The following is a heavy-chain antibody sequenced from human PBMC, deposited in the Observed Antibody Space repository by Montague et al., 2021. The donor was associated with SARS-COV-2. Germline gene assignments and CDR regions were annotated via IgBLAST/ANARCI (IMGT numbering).Heavy chain of an antibody. CDR2: ISWNSGSI. CDR1: GFTFDDYA. V-gene: IGHV3-9*01. CDR3: AKLAAYYYDSSVQDY. D-gene: IGHD3-22*01. J-gene: IGHJ4*02. Sequence: SLRLSCAASGFTFDDYAMHWARQAPEKGLEWVSGISWNSGSIGYADSVKGRFTISRDNAKNSLYLQMNSLRAEDTALYYCAKLAAYYYDSSVQDYWGQGTLVTVSS.